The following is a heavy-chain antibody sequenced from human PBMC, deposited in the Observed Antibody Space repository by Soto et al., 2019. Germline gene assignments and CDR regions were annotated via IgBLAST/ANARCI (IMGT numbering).Heavy chain of an antibody. CDR2: INAGNGNT. CDR1: GYSFSSYW. J-gene: IGHJ1*01. CDR3: ARGGLIKVLLWFGADEPEYFQH. V-gene: IGHV1-3*01. D-gene: IGHD3-10*01. Sequence: PGESLKISCKGFGYSFSSYWISWVRQMPGKGLEWMGRINAGNGNTKYSQKFQGRVTITRDTSASTAYMELSSLRSEDTAVYYCARGGLIKVLLWFGADEPEYFQHWGQGTLVTVSS.